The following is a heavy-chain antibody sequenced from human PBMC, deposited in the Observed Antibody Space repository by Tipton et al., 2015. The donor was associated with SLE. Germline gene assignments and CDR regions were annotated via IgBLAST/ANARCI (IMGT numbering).Heavy chain of an antibody. CDR3: TTGGSPSPMGHAY. Sequence: GSLRLSCAASEFTFRSYAISWVRQAPGKGLEWVSVISGSGGTTYYADSVKGRFTISRDNAKNTLYLQLNSLRVEDTAVYYCTTGGSPSPMGHAYWGQGTLLTVSS. CDR2: ISGSGGTT. D-gene: IGHD1-26*01. J-gene: IGHJ4*02. CDR1: EFTFRSYA. V-gene: IGHV3-23*01.